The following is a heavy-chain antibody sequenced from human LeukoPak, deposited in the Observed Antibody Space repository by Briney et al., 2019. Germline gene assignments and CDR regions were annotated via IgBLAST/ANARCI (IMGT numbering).Heavy chain of an antibody. CDR1: GGSISSYY. J-gene: IGHJ3*02. Sequence: PSETLSLTCTVSGGSISSYYWSWIRQPLGKGLEWIGYIYYSGSTNYNPSLKSRVTISVDTSKNQFSLKLSSVTAADTAVYYCARGGDGYSYGTVGAFDIWGQGTMVTVSS. D-gene: IGHD5-18*01. CDR3: ARGGDGYSYGTVGAFDI. V-gene: IGHV4-59*01. CDR2: IYYSGST.